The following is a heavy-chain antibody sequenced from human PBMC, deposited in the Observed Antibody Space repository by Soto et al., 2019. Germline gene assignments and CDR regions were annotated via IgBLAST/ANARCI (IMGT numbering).Heavy chain of an antibody. CDR2: LSGSGGGT. D-gene: IGHD2-2*01. CDR1: GFTFSSYA. Sequence: GGSLRLSCTASGFTFSSYAMSWVRQAPGKGLEWVSVLSGSGGGTYYADSVKGRFTISRDNSKNTLYLQMNSLRAEDTAVYYCAKECLPAARYYYYMDVWGKGTKVTVYS. J-gene: IGHJ6*03. V-gene: IGHV3-23*01. CDR3: AKECLPAARYYYYMDV.